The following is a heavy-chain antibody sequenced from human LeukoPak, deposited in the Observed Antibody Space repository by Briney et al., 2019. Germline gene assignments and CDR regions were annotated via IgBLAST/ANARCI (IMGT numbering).Heavy chain of an antibody. CDR1: GFTFSDSA. D-gene: IGHD2-15*01. V-gene: IGHV3-23*01. J-gene: IGHJ4*02. Sequence: VGSLRLSCAASGFTFSDSAMYWVRQAPGKGLEWVSLISHSGANTFYADSVKGRFSVSRDNSKNTMSLQMNSLRAEDTAVYYCAKDIEASIWGQGTLVAVSS. CDR3: AKDIEASI. CDR2: ISHSGANT.